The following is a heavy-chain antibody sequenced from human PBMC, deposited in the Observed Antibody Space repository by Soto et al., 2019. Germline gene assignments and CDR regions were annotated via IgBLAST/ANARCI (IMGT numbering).Heavy chain of an antibody. J-gene: IGHJ5*02. V-gene: IGHV3-23*01. Sequence: PVGSLRLSCAASGFTFNIHAMTWVRQAPGKGLEWVSSITGSGGSTFYADSVQGRFTISRDNSKNTLYLRMNSLRAGDTAIYYCVRDLSPGVLKNWFDPWGQGTLVTVSS. CDR3: VRDLSPGVLKNWFDP. CDR1: GFTFNIHA. CDR2: ITGSGGST. D-gene: IGHD2-8*01.